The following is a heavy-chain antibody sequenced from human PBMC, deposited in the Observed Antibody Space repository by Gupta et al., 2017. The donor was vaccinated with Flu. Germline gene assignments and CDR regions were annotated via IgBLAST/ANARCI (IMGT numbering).Heavy chain of an antibody. CDR2: TNPNSGGT. D-gene: IGHD2-2*01. V-gene: IGHV1-2*06. J-gene: IGHJ4*02. Sequence: PGQGLEWMGRTNPNSGGTKYAQKFQGRVTMTTDTSITTASMKLSSLRSDDTAVYYCARVGYCSTTSCFEPFDSWGQGTLLTVSS. CDR3: ARVGYCSTTSCFEPFDS.